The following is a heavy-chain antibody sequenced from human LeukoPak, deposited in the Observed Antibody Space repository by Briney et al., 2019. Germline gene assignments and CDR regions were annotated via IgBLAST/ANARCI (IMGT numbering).Heavy chain of an antibody. J-gene: IGHJ4*02. CDR1: GFTFDDYG. Sequence: GGSLRLSCAASGFTFDDYGMSWVRQAPGKGLEWVSGINWNGGSTGYADSVKGRFTISRQNAKNSLYLQMNSLRAEDTALYYCAREEDDFWRGPLFDYWGQGTLVTVSS. D-gene: IGHD3-3*01. V-gene: IGHV3-20*04. CDR3: AREEDDFWRGPLFDY. CDR2: INWNGGST.